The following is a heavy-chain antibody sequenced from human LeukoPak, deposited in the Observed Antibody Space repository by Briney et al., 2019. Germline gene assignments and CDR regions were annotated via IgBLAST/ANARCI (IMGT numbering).Heavy chain of an antibody. CDR2: IFPRNGDT. CDR1: GYTFTDFY. Sequence: ASVKVSCKTSGYTFTDFYFYWLRQAHGQGPEWVGWIFPRNGDTNYAQKFQDRVTLTRDTSISTAYMELSRLTSDDTAIYYCARDGDSPMVDFDYWGQGTLVTVSS. D-gene: IGHD5-18*01. J-gene: IGHJ4*02. V-gene: IGHV1-2*02. CDR3: ARDGDSPMVDFDY.